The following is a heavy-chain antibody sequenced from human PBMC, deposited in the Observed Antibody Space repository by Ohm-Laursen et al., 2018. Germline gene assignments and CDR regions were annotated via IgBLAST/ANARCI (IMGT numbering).Heavy chain of an antibody. V-gene: IGHV3-21*01. J-gene: IGHJ2*01. CDR1: GFTFSSYS. CDR2: ISSSSSYI. CDR3: ARDLGDYEDLDWYFDL. D-gene: IGHD4-17*01. Sequence: SLRLSCAASGFTFSSYSMNWVRQAPGKGLEWVSSISSSSSYIYYADSVKGRFTISRDNAKNSLYLQMNSLRAEDTAVYYCARDLGDYEDLDWYFDLWGRGTLVTVSS.